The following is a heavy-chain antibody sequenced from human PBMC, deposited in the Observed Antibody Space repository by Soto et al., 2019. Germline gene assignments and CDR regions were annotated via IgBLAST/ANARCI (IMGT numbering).Heavy chain of an antibody. CDR1: GFTFSTYA. J-gene: IGHJ4*02. D-gene: IGHD3-16*01. CDR2: ISGAGGNT. CDR3: AKNVGELARNFDY. Sequence: GGSLRLSCAASGFTFSTYAMSWVRQAPGKGLEWVSGISGAGGNTYYADSVKGRFTISRDNSKNTLSLQMNSLRADDTALYYCAKNVGELARNFDYWGQGNLVTVSS. V-gene: IGHV3-23*01.